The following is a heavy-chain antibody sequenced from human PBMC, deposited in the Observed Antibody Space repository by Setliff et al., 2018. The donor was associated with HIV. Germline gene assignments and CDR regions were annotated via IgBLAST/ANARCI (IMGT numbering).Heavy chain of an antibody. Sequence: SETLSLTCTVSGGSISSGYYYWGWIRQPPGKGLEWIGTIYYSGSTYYNPSLKSRVTISVDTSKNQFSLKLSSVTAADTAVYYCARAVVVPAANYYYYMDVWGKGTTVTVS. CDR3: ARAVVVPAANYYYYMDV. V-gene: IGHV4-39*07. CDR2: IYYSGST. CDR1: GGSISSGYYY. D-gene: IGHD2-2*01. J-gene: IGHJ6*03.